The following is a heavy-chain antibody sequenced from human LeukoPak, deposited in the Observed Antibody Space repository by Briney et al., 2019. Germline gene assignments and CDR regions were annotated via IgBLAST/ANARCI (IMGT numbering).Heavy chain of an antibody. D-gene: IGHD6-19*01. J-gene: IGHJ4*02. Sequence: PSETLSLTCTVSGGSISSRSYYWGWIRQPPGKGLEWIGSIYYSGSTYYNPSLQSRVTISVDTSKNQFSLKLNSVTAADTAVYYCARGNSIAVAVFFDYWGQGTLVTVSS. V-gene: IGHV4-39*01. CDR3: ARGNSIAVAVFFDY. CDR1: GGSISSRSYY. CDR2: IYYSGST.